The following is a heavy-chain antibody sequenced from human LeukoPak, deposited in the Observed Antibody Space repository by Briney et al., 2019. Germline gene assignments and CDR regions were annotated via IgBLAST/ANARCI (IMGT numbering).Heavy chain of an antibody. V-gene: IGHV4-59*01. CDR3: ARARHYYGSGSYYLEYYYGMDV. CDR1: GGSISSYY. J-gene: IGHJ6*02. D-gene: IGHD3-10*01. CDR2: IYYSGST. Sequence: SETLSLTCTVSGGSISSYYWSWIRQPPGKGLEWIGYIYYSGSTNYNPSLKSRVTISVDTSKNQFSLKLSSVTAADTAVYYCARARHYYGSGSYYLEYYYGMDVWGQGTTVTVSS.